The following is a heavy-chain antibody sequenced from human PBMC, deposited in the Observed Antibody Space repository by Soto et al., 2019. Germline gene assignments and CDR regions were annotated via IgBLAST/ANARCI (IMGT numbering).Heavy chain of an antibody. J-gene: IGHJ4*02. Sequence: EVQLVQSGGGLVKPGGSFRLSCAASGFTFSNSWMNWVRQAPGKGLEWDGRIKSKSDGGTTDYAAPVKGRFTVSRDDSKTTLYLQMNSLKTEDTAVYYCTTIFRWGQGTLVTVSS. CDR2: IKSKSDGGTT. V-gene: IGHV3-15*01. CDR3: TTIFR. CDR1: GFTFSNSW.